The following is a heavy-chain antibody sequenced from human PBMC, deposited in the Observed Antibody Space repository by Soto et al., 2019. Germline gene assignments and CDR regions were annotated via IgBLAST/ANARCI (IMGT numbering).Heavy chain of an antibody. CDR2: INPSGGST. V-gene: IGHV1-46*03. Sequence: ASVKVSCKASGYTFTSYYMHWVRQAPGQGLEWMGIINPSGGSTSYAQKFQGRVTMTRDTSTSTVYMELSSLRSEDTAVYYCARDKLSTPGHYYYMDVWVKGTTVTVSS. CDR3: ARDKLSTPGHYYYMDV. J-gene: IGHJ6*03. CDR1: GYTFTSYY. D-gene: IGHD1-1*01.